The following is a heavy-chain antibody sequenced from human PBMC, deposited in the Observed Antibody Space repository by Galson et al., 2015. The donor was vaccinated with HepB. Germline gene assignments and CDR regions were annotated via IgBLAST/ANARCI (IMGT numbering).Heavy chain of an antibody. Sequence: LRLSCAASGFTFTNHAIHWVRQAPGKGLEYVSVISGNGHDTYYAESVKGRFSVSRDNSRNWLFLQMSSLRPEDTAVYYCVRDWTYDFWSGYFGAFDLWGQGTLVTFSS. V-gene: IGHV3-64D*09. CDR3: VRDWTYDFWSGYFGAFDL. CDR2: ISGNGHDT. J-gene: IGHJ3*01. D-gene: IGHD3-3*01. CDR1: GFTFTNHA.